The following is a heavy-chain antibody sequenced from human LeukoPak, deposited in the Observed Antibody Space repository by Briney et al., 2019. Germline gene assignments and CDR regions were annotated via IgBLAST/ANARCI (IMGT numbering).Heavy chain of an antibody. D-gene: IGHD2-8*01. J-gene: IGHJ5*02. CDR1: GFIFTSYW. Sequence: GGSLRLSCAASGFIFTSYWMSWVRQAPGKGLEWVANIKQDGSEKYYVDSVKGRITISRDNAKNSLYLQMNSLRAEDTAAYYCARELGYCTNGVCRWFDPWGQGTLVTVSS. V-gene: IGHV3-7*03. CDR2: IKQDGSEK. CDR3: ARELGYCTNGVCRWFDP.